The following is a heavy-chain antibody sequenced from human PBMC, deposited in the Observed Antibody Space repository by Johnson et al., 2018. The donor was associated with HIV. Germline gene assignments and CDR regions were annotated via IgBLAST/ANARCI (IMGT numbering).Heavy chain of an antibody. CDR1: GFTFSSYA. CDR3: ARDRAWGDNGLVAAYGACDI. D-gene: IGHD2-15*01. Sequence: QVQLVESGGGVVQPGRSLRLSCAASGFTFSSYAMHWVRQAPGKGLEWVAVISYDGSNKYYADSVKGRFTISRDNSKNTLYLQMNSLRAEDTAVYYCARDRAWGDNGLVAAYGACDIWGQGTMVTVSS. V-gene: IGHV3-30*04. CDR2: ISYDGSNK. J-gene: IGHJ3*02.